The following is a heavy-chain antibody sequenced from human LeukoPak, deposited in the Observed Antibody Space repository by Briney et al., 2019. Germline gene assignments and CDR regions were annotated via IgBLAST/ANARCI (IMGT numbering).Heavy chain of an antibody. V-gene: IGHV3-23*01. CDR1: GFCINNYS. Sequence: GGSLRLSCAASGFCINNYSMKWLLQPPGRGGEGVSASSGPSKNTYYLHSVRGRFTTSIDNSTVYLQMDRLRVDDTAVYYCAKSHRGGLRFSVGYFYMDVWGKGTTVTVSS. J-gene: IGHJ6*03. D-gene: IGHD3-3*01. CDR2: SSGPSKNT. CDR3: AKSHRGGLRFSVGYFYMDV.